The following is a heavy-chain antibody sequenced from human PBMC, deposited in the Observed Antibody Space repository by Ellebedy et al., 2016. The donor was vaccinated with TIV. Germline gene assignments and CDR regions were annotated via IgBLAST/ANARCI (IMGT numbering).Heavy chain of an antibody. Sequence: GGSLRLXCATSGFTFSSFAMHWVRQSPGRGLEWMAVISFDGSNEYYADSVRGRFTISRDSSKNTLYLQMNSLRGEDTAVYYCARGPEARLGWLQFFDYWGQGTLVTASS. J-gene: IGHJ4*02. V-gene: IGHV3-30-3*01. CDR1: GFTFSSFA. CDR2: ISFDGSNE. CDR3: ARGPEARLGWLQFFDY. D-gene: IGHD5-24*01.